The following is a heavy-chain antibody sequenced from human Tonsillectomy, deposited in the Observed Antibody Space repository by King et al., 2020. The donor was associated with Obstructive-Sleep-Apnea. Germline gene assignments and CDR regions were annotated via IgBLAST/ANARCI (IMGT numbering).Heavy chain of an antibody. V-gene: IGHV3-23*04. CDR2: ISGSGGST. J-gene: IGHJ3*02. Sequence: VQLVESGGGLVQPGGSLRLSCAASGFTFSSYAMSWVRQAPGKGLEWVSAISGSGGSTYYADSVKGRFTISRDNPKNTLYLQMNSLRAEDTAVYYCASRHYYDSSGPSAAFDIWGQGTMVTVSS. D-gene: IGHD3-22*01. CDR1: GFTFSSYA. CDR3: ASRHYYDSSGPSAAFDI.